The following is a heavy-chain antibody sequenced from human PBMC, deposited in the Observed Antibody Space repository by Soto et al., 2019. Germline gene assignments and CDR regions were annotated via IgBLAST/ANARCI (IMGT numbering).Heavy chain of an antibody. J-gene: IGHJ5*02. Sequence: ASVKVSCKASGYTFTIYDIYWVRQAPGQGHEWMGWISAYNGNTNYAQKLQGRVTMTTDTSTSTAYMELRSLRSDDTAVYYCARLNSTWGSSQRGGRFDPWGQGTLVTVSS. CDR2: ISAYNGNT. CDR1: GYTFTIYD. D-gene: IGHD6-13*01. V-gene: IGHV1-18*01. CDR3: ARLNSTWGSSQRGGRFDP.